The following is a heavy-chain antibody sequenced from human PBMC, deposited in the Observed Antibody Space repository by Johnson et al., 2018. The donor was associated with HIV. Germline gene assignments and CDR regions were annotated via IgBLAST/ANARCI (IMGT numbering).Heavy chain of an antibody. CDR3: ARDIIAVAGYDAFDI. Sequence: QVQLVESGGGVVQPGRSLRLSCVASGFPFSTNALHWVRQAPGKGLEWVAVISCDGSNKYYADSVKGRFPISRDNSKNTLYLQMNSLRAEDTAVYYCARDIIAVAGYDAFDIWGQGTMVTVSS. J-gene: IGHJ3*02. CDR2: ISCDGSNK. V-gene: IGHV3-30*04. D-gene: IGHD6-19*01. CDR1: GFPFSTNA.